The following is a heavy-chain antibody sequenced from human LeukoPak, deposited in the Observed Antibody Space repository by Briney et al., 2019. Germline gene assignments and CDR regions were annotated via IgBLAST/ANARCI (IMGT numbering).Heavy chain of an antibody. V-gene: IGHV4-4*07. CDR2: IYTSGST. D-gene: IGHD5-12*01. Sequence: SETLSLTCTVSGGSFSIYYWSWIRQPAGKGLEYIGRIYTSGSTNYNPSLRSRVTMSVDTSNNQFSLKLSSVTAADTAVYYCARSGSGYLRYYFDYWGQGTLVTVSS. J-gene: IGHJ4*02. CDR1: GGSFSIYY. CDR3: ARSGSGYLRYYFDY.